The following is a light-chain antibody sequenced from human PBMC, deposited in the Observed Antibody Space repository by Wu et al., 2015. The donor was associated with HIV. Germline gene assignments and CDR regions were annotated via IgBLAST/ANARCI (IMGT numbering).Light chain of an antibody. CDR2: SAS. CDR3: QHRSDWPT. J-gene: IGKJ1*01. V-gene: IGKV3D-20*02. CDR1: QSVSFNY. Sequence: EIVLTQSPGILSLSPGERATLSCRASQSVSFNYLAWYQQKPGQAPRLLIYSASTRATGTPDRFIGSGSGTEFTLTISSLEPDDFAVYYCQHRSDWPTFGQGTKVEIQ.